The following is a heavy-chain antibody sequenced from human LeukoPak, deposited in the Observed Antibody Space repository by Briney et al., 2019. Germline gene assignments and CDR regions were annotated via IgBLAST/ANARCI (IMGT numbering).Heavy chain of an antibody. J-gene: IGHJ4*02. D-gene: IGHD1-26*01. CDR3: AREGPIVGATTIDY. CDR1: GGSISSHF. V-gene: IGHV4-4*07. Sequence: SGTLSLTCTVSGGSISSHFWTWIRQPAGKGLEWIGRIYASGSTNYNPSLKSRVTLSVDTSKNQFSLKLNSVTVADTAVYYCAREGPIVGATTIDYWGQGTLVTVSS. CDR2: IYASGST.